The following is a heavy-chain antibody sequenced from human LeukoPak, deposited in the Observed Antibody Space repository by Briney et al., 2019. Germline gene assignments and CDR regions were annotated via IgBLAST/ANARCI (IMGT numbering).Heavy chain of an antibody. J-gene: IGHJ5*02. V-gene: IGHV3-11*01. CDR1: GGSFSGYY. CDR2: ISSSGSTI. Sequence: LSLTCAVYGGSFSGYYWSWIRQAPGKGLEWVSYISSSGSTIYYADSVKGRFTISRDNAKNSLYLQMNSLRAEDTAVYYCARRQYYYGSGSYETWGQGTLVTVSS. CDR3: ARRQYYYGSGSYET. D-gene: IGHD3-10*01.